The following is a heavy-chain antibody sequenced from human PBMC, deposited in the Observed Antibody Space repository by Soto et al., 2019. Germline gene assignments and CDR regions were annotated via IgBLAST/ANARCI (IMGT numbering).Heavy chain of an antibody. J-gene: IGHJ5*02. Sequence: QVQLVESGGGVVQPGRSLRLSCAASGFTFSNYPMVWVRQAPGKGLEWVAVISYDGTNKYYADSVKGRFTISRDNSKNTLYLQMSRLRAEDTAVYYCARDRDRNERYSSSWYGRFDPWGLGTLVTVSS. CDR1: GFTFSNYP. CDR3: ARDRDRNERYSSSWYGRFDP. D-gene: IGHD6-13*01. V-gene: IGHV3-30-3*01. CDR2: ISYDGTNK.